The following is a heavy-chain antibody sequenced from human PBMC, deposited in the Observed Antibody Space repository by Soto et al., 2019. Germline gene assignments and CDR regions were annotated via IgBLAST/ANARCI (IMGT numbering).Heavy chain of an antibody. V-gene: IGHV3-23*01. CDR2: LIDTGANT. D-gene: IGHD2-21*01. Sequence: PGGSLRLSCAASGFSFSNFAMSWVRQAPGKGLEWVSGLIDTGANTFYADSVKGRFTISRDNSRNILYLQMDSLRAEDTATYYRAKQMGHPLPAYSFDHWGQGTLVTVSS. CDR1: GFSFSNFA. CDR3: AKQMGHPLPAYSFDH. J-gene: IGHJ4*02.